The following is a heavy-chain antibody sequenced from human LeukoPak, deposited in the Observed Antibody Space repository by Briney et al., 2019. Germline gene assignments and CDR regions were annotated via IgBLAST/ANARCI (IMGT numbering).Heavy chain of an antibody. CDR3: AKEPSNIGYSYGSLFDY. CDR1: GFTFSSYG. D-gene: IGHD5-18*01. J-gene: IGHJ4*02. Sequence: GGSLRLSCAASGFTFSSYGMHWVRQAPGKGLEWVAVISYDGSNKYYADSVKGRFTVSRDNSKNTLYLQMNSLRAEDTAVYYCAKEPSNIGYSYGSLFDYWGQGTLVTVSS. V-gene: IGHV3-30*18. CDR2: ISYDGSNK.